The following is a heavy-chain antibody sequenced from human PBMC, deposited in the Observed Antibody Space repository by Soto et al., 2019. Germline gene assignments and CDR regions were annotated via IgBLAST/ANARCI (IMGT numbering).Heavy chain of an antibody. J-gene: IGHJ4*02. CDR3: AKVLSELVPRYFDT. CDR2: ITPGGGIT. CDR1: GYTFTTYD. V-gene: IGHV1-46*01. Sequence: QVQLVQSGAEVKKPGASVRVSCKASGYTFTTYDIHWVRQAPGLGLEWMGIITPGGGITSYATKFRGRITMTRDTSTSTVYMELSSLRSEDTAMYYCAKVLSELVPRYFDTWGQGTLVTVSS. D-gene: IGHD6-13*01.